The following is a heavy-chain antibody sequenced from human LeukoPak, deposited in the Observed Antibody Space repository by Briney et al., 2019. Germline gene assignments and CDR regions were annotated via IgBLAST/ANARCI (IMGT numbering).Heavy chain of an antibody. D-gene: IGHD2-2*01. CDR3: ARDDIVVVPAAKAGDWFDP. CDR1: GYTFTGYY. J-gene: IGHJ5*02. CDR2: INPNSGGT. V-gene: IGHV1-2*02. Sequence: ASVKVSCKASGYTFTGYYMHWVRQAPGQGLEWMGWINPNSGGTNYAQKFQGRVTMTRDTSISTAYMELSRLRSDDTAVYYCARDDIVVVPAAKAGDWFDPWGQGTLVTVSS.